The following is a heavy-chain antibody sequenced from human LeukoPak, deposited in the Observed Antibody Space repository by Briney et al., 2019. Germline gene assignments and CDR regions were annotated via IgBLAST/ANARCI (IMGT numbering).Heavy chain of an antibody. D-gene: IGHD5-24*01. CDR1: GFTVSSSY. V-gene: IGHV3-66*01. Sequence: GGSLRLSCTGSGFTVSSSYMSWVRQTPGKGLEWVSGIYSGGTAYYADSVKGRVTISRDSSKNTLYLQMNSLRAEDTAVYYCARDRRDGYCLGHWGQGTLVTVSS. J-gene: IGHJ4*02. CDR2: IYSGGTA. CDR3: ARDRRDGYCLGH.